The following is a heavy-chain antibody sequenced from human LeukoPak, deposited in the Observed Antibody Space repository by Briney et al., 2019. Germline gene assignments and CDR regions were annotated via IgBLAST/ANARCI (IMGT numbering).Heavy chain of an antibody. CDR2: IRYDGSNK. Sequence: GGSLRLSCAASGFAFSSYGMHWVRQAPGKGLEWVAFIRYDGSNKYYADSVKGRFTISRDNSKNTLYLQMNSLRAEDTAVYYCAKVHRNYCSSTSCYTPEYFQHWGQGTLVTVSS. D-gene: IGHD2-2*02. CDR1: GFAFSSYG. V-gene: IGHV3-30*02. CDR3: AKVHRNYCSSTSCYTPEYFQH. J-gene: IGHJ1*01.